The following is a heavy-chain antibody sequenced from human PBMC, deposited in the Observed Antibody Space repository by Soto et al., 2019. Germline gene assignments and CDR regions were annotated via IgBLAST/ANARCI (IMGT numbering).Heavy chain of an antibody. CDR3: ARGPRVSSTGTGAH. J-gene: IGHJ4*02. CDR1: GFTFSAYW. Sequence: GESLKISCAVSGFTFSAYWMHWVRQVPGKGLTWVSRISDDGCTATYADSVKGRFVISRDNAKNSLYLEMNTLRVDDSGLYYCARGPRVSSTGTGAHWGRGTLVTVSS. D-gene: IGHD1-1*01. V-gene: IGHV3-74*01. CDR2: ISDDGCTA.